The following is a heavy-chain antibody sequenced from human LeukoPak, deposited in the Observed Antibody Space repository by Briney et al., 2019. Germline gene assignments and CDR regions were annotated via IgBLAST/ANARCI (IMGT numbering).Heavy chain of an antibody. CDR2: IYYSGAT. D-gene: IGHD5-18*01. V-gene: IGHV4-39*07. J-gene: IGHJ4*02. Sequence: SETLSLTCTASGDSISSSYYYWGWIRQPPERGLEWIGSIYYSGATYYTASLKSRVTISVDTSKNQFSLKLSSVTAADTAVYYCARGWIQLWFFDYWGQGTLVTVSS. CDR3: ARGWIQLWFFDY. CDR1: GDSISSSYYY.